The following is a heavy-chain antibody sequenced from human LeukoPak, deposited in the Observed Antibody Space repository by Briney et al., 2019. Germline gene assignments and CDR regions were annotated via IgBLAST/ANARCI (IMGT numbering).Heavy chain of an antibody. CDR1: GFIFSDYW. Sequence: GGSLRLSCAASGFIFSDYWMSWVRQAPGKGLEWVANINQDGSEKHYVDSVKGRFSISRDSAKNSLYLQMNSLRAEDTAVYYCARDTFKWGTSKWLDPWGQGTLVTVSS. D-gene: IGHD2-8*01. CDR2: INQDGSEK. J-gene: IGHJ5*02. CDR3: ARDTFKWGTSKWLDP. V-gene: IGHV3-7*01.